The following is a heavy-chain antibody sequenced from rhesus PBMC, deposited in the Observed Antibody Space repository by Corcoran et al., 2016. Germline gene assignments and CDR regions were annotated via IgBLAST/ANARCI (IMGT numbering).Heavy chain of an antibody. J-gene: IGHJ4*01. V-gene: IGHV3-178*01. D-gene: IGHD1-20*01. CDR3: ARDGRYSWNNNNPDY. CDR2: ISNGGTNT. Sequence: EVQLVESGGGLAKPGGSLRLSCAASGIIFSDYYMDWVRPAPGKGLEWVARISNGGTNTWHADSVKGRFTISRENSKNTLYLQMDGLRAEDTAVYYCARDGRYSWNNNNPDYWGQGVLVTVSS. CDR1: GIIFSDYY.